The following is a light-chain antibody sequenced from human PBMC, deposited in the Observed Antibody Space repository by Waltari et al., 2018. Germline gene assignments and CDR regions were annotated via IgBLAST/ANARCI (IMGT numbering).Light chain of an antibody. CDR2: RNN. Sequence: QSVLTQPPSASGTPGQRVTISCSGSSPNNGSNYGHWYQQLPGTAPKRLIYRNNPRPSGVPDRFSGSKAGTSASLAVSGLRSEDEADYYFATWDDRLSGPGVFGGGTKLTVL. CDR3: ATWDDRLSGPGV. V-gene: IGLV1-47*01. J-gene: IGLJ3*02. CDR1: SPNNGSNY.